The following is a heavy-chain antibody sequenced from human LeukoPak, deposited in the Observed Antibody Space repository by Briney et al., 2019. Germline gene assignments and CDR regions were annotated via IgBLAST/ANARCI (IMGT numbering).Heavy chain of an antibody. Sequence: PGGSLRLSCAASGFTFSSYAMRWVRQAPGKWLEWVAVISYDGSNKYYADSVKGRFTISRDNYKNTLYLQMNSLRAEDTAVYYCARAHRGYYDSSGLDDFDIWGQGTMVTVSS. CDR1: GFTFSSYA. D-gene: IGHD3-22*01. J-gene: IGHJ3*02. V-gene: IGHV3-30-3*01. CDR3: ARAHRGYYDSSGLDDFDI. CDR2: ISYDGSNK.